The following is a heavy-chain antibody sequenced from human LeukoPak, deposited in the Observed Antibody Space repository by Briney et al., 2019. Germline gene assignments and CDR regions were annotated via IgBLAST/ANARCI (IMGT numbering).Heavy chain of an antibody. Sequence: ASVKVSCKASGGTFSSYAISWVRQAPGQGLEWMGRIIPILGIANYAQKFQGRVTITADKSTSTAYMELSSLRSEDTAVYYCARDRRGYSYGYFGYYFDYRGQGTLVTVFS. V-gene: IGHV1-69*04. CDR3: ARDRRGYSYGYFGYYFDY. J-gene: IGHJ4*02. CDR2: IIPILGIA. D-gene: IGHD5-18*01. CDR1: GGTFSSYA.